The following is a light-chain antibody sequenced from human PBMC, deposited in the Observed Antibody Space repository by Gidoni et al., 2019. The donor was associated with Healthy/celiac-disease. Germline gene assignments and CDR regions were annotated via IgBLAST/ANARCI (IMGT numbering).Light chain of an antibody. CDR2: AAS. V-gene: IGKV1-8*01. Sequence: TGDRVTITCRASQGISSYLAWYQQKPGKAPKLLSYAASTLQSGVPSRFSGSGSGTDFTLTISCLQSEDSATYCCQQYYSYPPTFGQXTKVEIK. CDR3: QQYYSYPPT. CDR1: QGISSY. J-gene: IGKJ1*01.